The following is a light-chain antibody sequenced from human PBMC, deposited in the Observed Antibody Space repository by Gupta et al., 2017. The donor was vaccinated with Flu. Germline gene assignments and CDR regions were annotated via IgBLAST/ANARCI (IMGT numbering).Light chain of an antibody. V-gene: IGKV1-33*01. Sequence: DIQMTQSPSSLSASVGDRVTITCQASQDINSYLSWYQQKPGRAPKLLIYDASNLETGVPSRFSGSGSGTDFTFTISSLQPEDIATYYCQQYDTLPPSFGGGTKVEIK. CDR2: DAS. J-gene: IGKJ4*01. CDR1: QDINSY. CDR3: QQYDTLPPS.